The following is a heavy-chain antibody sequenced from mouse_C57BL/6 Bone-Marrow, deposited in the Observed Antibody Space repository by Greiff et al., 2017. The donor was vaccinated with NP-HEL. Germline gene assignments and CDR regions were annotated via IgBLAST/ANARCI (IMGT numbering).Heavy chain of an antibody. J-gene: IGHJ1*03. Sequence: EVQLQQSGAELVRPGASVKLSCTASGFNIKDDYMHWVKQRPEQGLEWIGWIDPENGDTEYASKFQGKATITADTSSNTAYLQLSSLTSEDTAVYYCTTSYYYGSHWYFDVWGTGTTVTVSS. CDR3: TTSYYYGSHWYFDV. D-gene: IGHD1-1*01. CDR2: IDPENGDT. V-gene: IGHV14-4*01. CDR1: GFNIKDDY.